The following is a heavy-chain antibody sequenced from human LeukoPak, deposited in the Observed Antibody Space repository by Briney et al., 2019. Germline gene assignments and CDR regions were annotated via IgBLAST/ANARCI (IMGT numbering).Heavy chain of an antibody. J-gene: IGHJ6*02. CDR3: ARVVYGGSYDFYYGLDV. CDR1: GYTFTGYY. Sequence: ASVKVSCKASGYTFTGYYVHWVRQAPGQGLQWMGWINPYTGATNFAQRFQGRVTMTRDTSISTAYMELSRLRSDDTAVYYCARVVYGGSYDFYYGLDVWGQGTTVTVSS. D-gene: IGHD1-26*01. CDR2: INPYTGAT. V-gene: IGHV1-2*02.